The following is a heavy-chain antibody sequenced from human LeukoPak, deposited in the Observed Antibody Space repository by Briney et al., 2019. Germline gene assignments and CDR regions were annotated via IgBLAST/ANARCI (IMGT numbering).Heavy chain of an antibody. CDR1: GGTFSSYT. CDR2: IIPILGIA. J-gene: IGHJ4*02. D-gene: IGHD4-17*01. V-gene: IGHV1-69*02. Sequence: SVKVSCKASGGTFSSYTISWVRQAPGQGLEWMGRIIPILGIANYAQKFQGRVTITADKSTSTAYMELSSLRSEDTAVYYCAGALVGSATVTTDFDYWGQGTLVTVSS. CDR3: AGALVGSATVTTDFDY.